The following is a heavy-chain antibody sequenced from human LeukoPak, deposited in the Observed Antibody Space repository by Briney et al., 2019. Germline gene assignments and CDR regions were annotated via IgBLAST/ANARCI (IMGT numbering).Heavy chain of an antibody. CDR1: GYTFTSYA. CDR3: ARDSDSDMGGYNWFDP. J-gene: IGHJ5*02. D-gene: IGHD3-9*01. CDR2: INAGNGNT. Sequence: GASVKVSCKASGYTFTSYAMHWVHQAPGQRLEWMGWINAGNGNTKYSQKFQGRVTITRDTSASTAYMELSSLRSEDTAVYYCARDSDSDMGGYNWFDPWGQGTLVTVSS. V-gene: IGHV1-3*01.